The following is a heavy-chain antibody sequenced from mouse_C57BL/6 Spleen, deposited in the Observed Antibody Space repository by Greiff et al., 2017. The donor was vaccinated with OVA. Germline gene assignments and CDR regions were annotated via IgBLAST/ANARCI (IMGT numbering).Heavy chain of an antibody. J-gene: IGHJ4*01. CDR2: IDPSDSYT. CDR1: GYTFTSYW. CDR3: ASWTMDY. V-gene: IGHV1-69*01. Sequence: QVQLQQPGAELVMPGASVKLSCKASGYTFTSYWMHWVKQRPGQGLEWIGEIDPSDSYTKYNQKFKGKTTLTVAKSSNTDYMQLSSLTSEDSAVYYCASWTMDYWGQGTSVTVSS.